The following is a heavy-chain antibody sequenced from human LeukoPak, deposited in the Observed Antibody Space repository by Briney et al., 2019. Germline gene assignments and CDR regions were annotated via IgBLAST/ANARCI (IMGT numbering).Heavy chain of an antibody. CDR2: IYHSGST. D-gene: IGHD7-27*01. J-gene: IGHJ4*02. V-gene: IGHV4-38-2*01. Sequence: SETLSLTCAVSGYSISSGYYWGWIRQPPGKGLEWIGSIYHSGSTYYNPSLKSRVTISVDTSKNQFSLKLSSVTAADTAVYHCAQTGNFDYWGQGTLVTVSS. CDR3: AQTGNFDY. CDR1: GYSISSGYY.